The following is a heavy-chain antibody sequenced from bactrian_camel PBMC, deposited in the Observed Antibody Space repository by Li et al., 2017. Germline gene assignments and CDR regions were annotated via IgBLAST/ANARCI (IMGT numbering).Heavy chain of an antibody. D-gene: IGHD1*01. Sequence: QLVESGGGSVQTGGSLTLSCVAFGVSDSNNCMAWFRQAPGKERKAVASIYRGGGSTYYADSVKGRFTISLDNPANTVYLQLNSLNPEDTAMYYCGAGFVLPNRCVGGSFLPAWWGEGTQVTVS. J-gene: IGHJ4*01. V-gene: IGHV3S25*01. CDR3: GAGFVLPNRCVGGSFLPAW. CDR1: GVSDSNNC. CDR2: IYRGGGST.